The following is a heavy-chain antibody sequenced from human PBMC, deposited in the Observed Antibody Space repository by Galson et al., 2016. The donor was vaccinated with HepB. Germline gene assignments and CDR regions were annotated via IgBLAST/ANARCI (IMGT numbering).Heavy chain of an antibody. J-gene: IGHJ4*02. CDR1: AFTFSNYG. Sequence: SLRLPCAASAFTFSNYGMHLVRQAPGKGLEWVAGIWTDGSNEYYGDSVKGRFTISRDNSKNTLYLQMNSLRAEDTAVYYCAKSKGGVWSYYFDYWGQGTLVTVSS. CDR2: IWTDGSNE. V-gene: IGHV3-33*06. CDR3: AKSKGGVWSYYFDY. D-gene: IGHD6-19*01.